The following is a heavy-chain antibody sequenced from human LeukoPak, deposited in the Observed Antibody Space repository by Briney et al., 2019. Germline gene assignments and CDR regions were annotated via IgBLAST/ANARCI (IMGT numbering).Heavy chain of an antibody. J-gene: IGHJ6*02. CDR3: ARSYDFWSGSMHYYYGMDV. CDR1: GFTFSDYY. V-gene: IGHV3-11*01. CDR2: ISSSGSTI. Sequence: GGPLRLSCAASGFTFSDYYMSWIRQAPGKGLEWVSYISSSGSTIYYADSVKGRFTISRDNAKNSLYLQMNSLRAEDTAVYYCARSYDFWSGSMHYYYGMDVWGQGTTVTVSS. D-gene: IGHD3-3*01.